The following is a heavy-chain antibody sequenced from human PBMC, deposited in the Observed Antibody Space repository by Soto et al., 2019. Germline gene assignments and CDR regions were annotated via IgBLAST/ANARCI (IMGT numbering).Heavy chain of an antibody. CDR1: GFTFSSYG. CDR3: ARSCSGGSCYSSTSLNAFDI. CDR2: IWYDGSNK. V-gene: IGHV3-33*01. Sequence: PGGSLRLSCAASGFTFSSYGMHWVRQAPGKGLEWVAVIWYDGSNKYYADSVKGRFTISRDNSKNTLYLQMNSLRAEDTGVYYCARSCSGGSCYSSTSLNAFDIWGQGTMVTVSS. J-gene: IGHJ3*02. D-gene: IGHD2-15*01.